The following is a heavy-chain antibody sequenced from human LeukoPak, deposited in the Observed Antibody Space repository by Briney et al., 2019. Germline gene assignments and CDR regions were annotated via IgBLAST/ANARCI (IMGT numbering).Heavy chain of an antibody. CDR3: ASISGQRLDFDY. J-gene: IGHJ4*02. Sequence: SETLSLTCTVSGGSISSGDYYWSWIRQPPGKGLEWIGYIYYSGSTYYNPSLKSRVTISVDTSKNQFSLKLSSVTAADTAVYYCASISGQRLDFDYWGQGTLVTVSS. V-gene: IGHV4-30-4*08. CDR2: IYYSGST. CDR1: GGSISSGDYY. D-gene: IGHD6-25*01.